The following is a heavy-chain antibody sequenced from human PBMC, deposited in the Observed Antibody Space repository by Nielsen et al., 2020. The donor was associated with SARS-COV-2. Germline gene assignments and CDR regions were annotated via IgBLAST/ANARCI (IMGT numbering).Heavy chain of an antibody. D-gene: IGHD6-19*01. J-gene: IGHJ6*02. CDR2: ISSSSSYI. V-gene: IGHV3-21*01. Sequence: GESLKISCAASGFTFSSYSMNWVRQAPGKGLEWVSSISSSSSYIYYADSVKGRFTISRDNAKNSLYLQMNSLRAEDTAVYYCAKQWLVYYYGMDVWGQGTTVTVSS. CDR3: AKQWLVYYYGMDV. CDR1: GFTFSSYS.